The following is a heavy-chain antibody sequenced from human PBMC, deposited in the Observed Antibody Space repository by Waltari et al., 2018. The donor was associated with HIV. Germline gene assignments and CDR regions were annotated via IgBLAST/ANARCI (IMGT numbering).Heavy chain of an antibody. CDR2: IDYSGST. D-gene: IGHD2-2*01. CDR1: GGSISSSSYY. J-gene: IGHJ6*02. Sequence: QLQLQESGPGLVKPSETLSLTCTVSGGSISSSSYYWGWIRQPPGKGLGWIGSIDYSGSTYYNPSLKSRVTISVDTSKNQFSLKLSSVTAADTAVYYCARPIVVGALGYGMDVWGQGTTVTVSS. V-gene: IGHV4-39*01. CDR3: ARPIVVGALGYGMDV.